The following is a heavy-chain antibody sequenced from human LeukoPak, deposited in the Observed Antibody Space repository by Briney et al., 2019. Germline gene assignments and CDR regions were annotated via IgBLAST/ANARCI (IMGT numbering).Heavy chain of an antibody. V-gene: IGHV6-1*01. CDR3: ARVEGAYYFYGMDV. CDR1: GDSVSSSRVA. Sequence: SQTLSLTCVISGDSVSSSRVAWHWIRQSPSRGLEWLGRTYHRSEWSTDYAVSVKGRITIKSDTSKNQVSLELKSVTPEDTAVYYCARVEGAYYFYGMDVWGQGTTVTVSS. D-gene: IGHD5-24*01. J-gene: IGHJ6*02. CDR2: TYHRSEWST.